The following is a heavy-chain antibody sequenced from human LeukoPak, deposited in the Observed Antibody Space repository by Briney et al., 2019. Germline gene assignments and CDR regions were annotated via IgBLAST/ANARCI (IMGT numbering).Heavy chain of an antibody. J-gene: IGHJ4*02. CDR2: INHSGST. V-gene: IGHV4-34*01. CDR3: ARGYFRRGSLGY. CDR1: GGSFSGYY. D-gene: IGHD2-21*01. Sequence: SETLSLTCAVYGGSFSGYYWSWIRQPPGKGLEWIGEINHSGSTNYNPSLKSRVTISVDTSKNQFSLKLSSVTAADTAVYYCARGYFRRGSLGYWGQGTLVTVSS.